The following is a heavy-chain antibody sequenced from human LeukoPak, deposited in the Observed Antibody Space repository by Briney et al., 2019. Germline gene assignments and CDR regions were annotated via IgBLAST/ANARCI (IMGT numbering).Heavy chain of an antibody. D-gene: IGHD6-19*01. V-gene: IGHV3-7*01. J-gene: IGHJ4*02. CDR1: GLTISNNW. Sequence: PGGSLRLSCADSGLTISNNWMSWVRQAPGKGLEWVANIKLDGTERYYMDSVKGRFTISRDSGKNVLYLQMSSLRVEDTAVYYCVAGNGWLGDYWGQGTLVTVSS. CDR3: VAGNGWLGDY. CDR2: IKLDGTER.